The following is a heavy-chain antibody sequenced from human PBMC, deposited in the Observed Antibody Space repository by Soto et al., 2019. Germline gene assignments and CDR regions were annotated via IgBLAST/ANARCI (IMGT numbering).Heavy chain of an antibody. CDR3: AREYHYCSSTSCYNWFDP. V-gene: IGHV3-21*01. CDR2: ISSSSSYI. CDR1: GFTFSSYS. J-gene: IGHJ5*02. D-gene: IGHD2-2*01. Sequence: PGGSLRLSCAASGFTFSSYSMNWVRQAPGKGLEWVSSISSSSSYIYYADSVKGRFTISRDNAKNSLYLQMNSLRAEDTAVYYCAREYHYCSSTSCYNWFDPWGQGTLVTVSS.